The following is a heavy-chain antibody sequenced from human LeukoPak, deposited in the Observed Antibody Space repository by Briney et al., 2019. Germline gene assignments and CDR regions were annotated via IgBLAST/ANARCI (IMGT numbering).Heavy chain of an antibody. J-gene: IGHJ6*02. D-gene: IGHD2-15*01. CDR2: INHSGST. Sequence: SETLSLTCAVYGGSFSGYYWSWIRQPPGKGLEWIGEINHSGSTNYNPSLKSRVTISVDTSKNQFSLKLSSVTAADTAVYYCARDHVVVVVAATPQDYYYGMDVWGQGTTVTVSS. V-gene: IGHV4-34*01. CDR1: GGSFSGYY. CDR3: ARDHVVVVVAATPQDYYYGMDV.